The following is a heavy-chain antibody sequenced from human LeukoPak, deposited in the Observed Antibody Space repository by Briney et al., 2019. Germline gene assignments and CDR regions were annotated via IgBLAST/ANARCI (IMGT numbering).Heavy chain of an antibody. CDR3: ARDPRSGRWLQRYYYMDV. J-gene: IGHJ6*03. CDR2: IYSGGST. D-gene: IGHD5-24*01. CDR1: GFTVSSNY. Sequence: PGGSLRLTCAASGFTVSSNYMSWVRQAPGKGLEWVSVIYSGGSTYYAGSVKGRFTISRDNSKNTLYLQMNSLRAEDTAVYYCARDPRSGRWLQRYYYMDVWGKGTTVTVSS. V-gene: IGHV3-53*01.